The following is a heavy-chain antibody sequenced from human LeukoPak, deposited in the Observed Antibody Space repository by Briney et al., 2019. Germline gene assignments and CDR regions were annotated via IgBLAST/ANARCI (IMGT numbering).Heavy chain of an antibody. J-gene: IGHJ3*02. D-gene: IGHD3-10*01. CDR3: ARNPESLWFGADRAFDI. V-gene: IGHV4-31*03. Sequence: SETLSLTCTVSGGSISSGGYYWSWIRQHPGKGLEWIGYIYYSGSTYYNPSLKSRVTISVDTSKNQFSLKLSSVTAADTAVYYCARNPESLWFGADRAFDIWGQGTMVTVSS. CDR2: IYYSGST. CDR1: GGSISSGGYY.